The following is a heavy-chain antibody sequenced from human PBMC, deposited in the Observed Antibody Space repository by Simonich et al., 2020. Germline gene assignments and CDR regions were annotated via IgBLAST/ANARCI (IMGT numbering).Heavy chain of an antibody. CDR1: GYTFTNYG. Sequence: QVQLVQSGAEVKKPGASVKVSCKASGYTFTNYGISWVRQAPGQGLEWMEWITAQKVNPNYAQKLQGRVTMTTDTSTSTAYMGLRSLRSDDTAVYYCARASRGTWWYYYFDYWGQGTLVTVSS. D-gene: IGHD2-15*01. CDR2: ITAQKVNP. CDR3: ARASRGTWWYYYFDY. V-gene: IGHV1-18*01. J-gene: IGHJ4*02.